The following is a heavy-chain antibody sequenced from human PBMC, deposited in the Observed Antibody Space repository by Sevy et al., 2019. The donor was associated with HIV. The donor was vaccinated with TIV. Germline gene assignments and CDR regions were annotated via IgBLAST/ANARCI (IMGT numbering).Heavy chain of an antibody. CDR3: AGGGLGRYCSGGSCYVLDY. Sequence: SETLSLTCTVSGGSISSYYWSWIRQPAGKGLEWIGRIYTSGSTNYNPSLKSRVTMSVDTSKNQFSQKLSSVTDADTAVYYCAGGGLGRYCSGGSCYVLDYWGQGTLVTVSS. CDR2: IYTSGST. V-gene: IGHV4-4*07. CDR1: GGSISSYY. J-gene: IGHJ4*02. D-gene: IGHD2-15*01.